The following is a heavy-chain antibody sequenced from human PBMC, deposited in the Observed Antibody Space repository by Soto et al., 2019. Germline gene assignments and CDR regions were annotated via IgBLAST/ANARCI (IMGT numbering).Heavy chain of an antibody. CDR1: GYTFTSYG. CDR3: ARIERYYYGMDV. Sequence: ASVKVSCKASGYTFTSYGISWVRQAPGQGLEWMGWISAYNGNTNYAQNLQGKVTMTTDTSTGTAYMELRSLRSDDTAVYYCARIERYYYGMDVWGQGTTVTVSS. V-gene: IGHV1-18*01. CDR2: ISAYNGNT. J-gene: IGHJ6*02.